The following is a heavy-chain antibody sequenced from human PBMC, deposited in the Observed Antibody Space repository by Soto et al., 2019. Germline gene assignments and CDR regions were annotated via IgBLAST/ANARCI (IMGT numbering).Heavy chain of an antibody. CDR1: DGSISSYY. Sequence: SEALSLTCTGPDGSISSYYCSWIRQPFGKGLEWIGRIYTSGSTNYNPSLKSRVTMSVDTSKNQFSLKLSSVTAADTAVYYCARDPYDFWSGWSMDVWGQGTTVTVSS. CDR3: ARDPYDFWSGWSMDV. J-gene: IGHJ6*02. D-gene: IGHD3-3*01. V-gene: IGHV4-4*07. CDR2: IYTSGST.